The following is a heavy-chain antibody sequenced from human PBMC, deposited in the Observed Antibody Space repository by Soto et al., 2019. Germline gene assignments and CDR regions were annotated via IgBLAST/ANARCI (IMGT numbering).Heavy chain of an antibody. V-gene: IGHV3-21*06. J-gene: IGHJ4*02. Sequence: AGGSLRLSCAASGFTFTRYSMNWVRQAPGKGLERVSSISSTTNYIYYGDSMKGRFTISRDNAKNSLYLEMNSLRAQDTAVYYCARESEDLTSNFDYWGQGTLVNV. CDR3: ARESEDLTSNFDY. CDR2: ISSTTNYI. CDR1: GFTFTRYS.